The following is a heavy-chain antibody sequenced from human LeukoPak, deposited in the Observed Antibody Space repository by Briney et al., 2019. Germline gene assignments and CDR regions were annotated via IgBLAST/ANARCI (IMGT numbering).Heavy chain of an antibody. Sequence: ASLKVSCKASGYTFTNYYVHWVRQAPGQGLEWMGIIKPRGGGTSYALKFQGRVTMTRDTSTSTAYMELSSLRSEDTAVYYCARDHFDSSGYYYLLGYFEHWGQGTLLTLSS. CDR1: GYTFTNYY. CDR3: ARDHFDSSGYYYLLGYFEH. D-gene: IGHD3-22*01. V-gene: IGHV1-46*01. J-gene: IGHJ1*01. CDR2: IKPRGGGT.